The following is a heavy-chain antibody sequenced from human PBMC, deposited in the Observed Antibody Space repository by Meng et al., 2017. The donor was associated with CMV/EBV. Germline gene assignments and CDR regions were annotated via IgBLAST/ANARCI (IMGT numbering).Heavy chain of an antibody. D-gene: IGHD3-3*01. CDR2: IIPIFGTA. J-gene: IGHJ6*02. Sequence: SVKVSCKASGYTFTSYGISWVRQAPGQGLEWMGGIIPIFGTANYAQRCQGRVTITTDESTTTAHMELSSLRSEDTAVYYCARHGGTYFDFWSDYTSPKDTYYYCGMDVWGQGTTVTVSS. CDR1: GYTFTSYG. CDR3: ARHGGTYFDFWSDYTSPKDTYYYCGMDV. V-gene: IGHV1-69*05.